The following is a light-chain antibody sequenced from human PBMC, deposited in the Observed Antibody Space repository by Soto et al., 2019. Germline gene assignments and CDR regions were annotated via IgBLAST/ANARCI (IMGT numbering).Light chain of an antibody. CDR3: HQYGNSPST. CDR1: QSISSSF. J-gene: IGKJ5*01. CDR2: GAS. V-gene: IGKV3-20*01. Sequence: ELVLTQSPGTLSLSPGARATLSGRASQSISSSFLAWYQQKPGQAPRLLIYGASSRATGIPDRFSGSGSGTDFTLTISRLEPEDVAIYFCHQYGNSPSTFGRGTRLEIK.